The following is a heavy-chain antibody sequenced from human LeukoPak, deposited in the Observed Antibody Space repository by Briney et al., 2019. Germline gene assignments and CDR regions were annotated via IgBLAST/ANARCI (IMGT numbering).Heavy chain of an antibody. CDR3: ARGSHSSGYRSFDY. V-gene: IGHV4-34*01. D-gene: IGHD3-22*01. J-gene: IGHJ4*02. CDR2: INHSGST. Sequence: SETLSLTCAVYGGSFSGYDWSWIRQPPGKGLEWIGEINHSGSTNYNPSLKSRVTISVDTSKNQFSLKLSSATAADTAVYYCARGSHSSGYRSFDYWGQGTLVTVSS. CDR1: GGSFSGYD.